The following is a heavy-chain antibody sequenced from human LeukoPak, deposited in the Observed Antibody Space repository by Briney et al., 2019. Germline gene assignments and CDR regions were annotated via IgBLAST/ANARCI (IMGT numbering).Heavy chain of an antibody. CDR3: ARDISPGGGV. D-gene: IGHD3-16*01. V-gene: IGHV3-21*01. Sequence: GGSLRLSCAASGFTFSSYSMNWVRQAPGKGLEWVSSISSSSSYIYYADSVKGRFTISRDNAKNSLYLQMNSLRAEDTAVYHCARDISPGGGVWGQGTLVTVSS. CDR2: ISSSSSYI. J-gene: IGHJ4*02. CDR1: GFTFSSYS.